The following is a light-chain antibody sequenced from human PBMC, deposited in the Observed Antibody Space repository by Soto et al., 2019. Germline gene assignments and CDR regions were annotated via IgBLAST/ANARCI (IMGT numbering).Light chain of an antibody. CDR2: SAS. V-gene: IGKV3-20*01. Sequence: ENVLTQSPGTVSLSPGERATLSCRASQSVTSSYLAWYQQKPGQAPRLLIYSASSRATGVPDRFSGSGSATDFTLTISRVEPEDFAVYYCQQYGSSRNTFGQGTKVDI. CDR1: QSVTSSY. CDR3: QQYGSSRNT. J-gene: IGKJ2*01.